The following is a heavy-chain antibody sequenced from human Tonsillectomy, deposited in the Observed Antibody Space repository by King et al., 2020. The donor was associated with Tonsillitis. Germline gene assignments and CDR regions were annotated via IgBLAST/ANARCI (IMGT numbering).Heavy chain of an antibody. CDR3: AKDRDFWSPHGMDV. V-gene: IGHV3-23*04. CDR2: ISGSGSST. CDR1: GFTFSSYA. J-gene: IGHJ6*02. Sequence: VQLVESGGGLIQPGGSLRLSCAASGFTFSSYAMSWVRQAPGKGLKWVSGISGSGSSTYYADCVKGRFAISRDNSKNTLYLQMNSLRAEDTAVYYCAKDRDFWSPHGMDVWGQGTTVTVSS. D-gene: IGHD3-3*01.